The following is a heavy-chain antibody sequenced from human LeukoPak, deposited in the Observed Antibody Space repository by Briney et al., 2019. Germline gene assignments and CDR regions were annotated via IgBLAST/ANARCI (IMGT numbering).Heavy chain of an antibody. Sequence: GGSLRLSCAASGFTFSDYYMSWIRQAPGKGLEWVSYISSSGSTIYYADSVKGRFTISRDNAKNSLYLQMNSLRAEDTAVYYCARLEDIVVVVAANLDYWGQGTLVTVSS. CDR1: GFTFSDYY. CDR2: ISSSGSTI. J-gene: IGHJ4*02. V-gene: IGHV3-11*01. CDR3: ARLEDIVVVVAANLDY. D-gene: IGHD2-15*01.